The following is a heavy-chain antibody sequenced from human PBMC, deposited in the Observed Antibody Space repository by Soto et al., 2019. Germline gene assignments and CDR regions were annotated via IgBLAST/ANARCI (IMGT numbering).Heavy chain of an antibody. J-gene: IGHJ6*02. Sequence: GGSLRLSCAASGFTFSSYAMSWVRQAPGKGLEWVSAISGSGGSTYYADSVKGRFTISRDNSKNTLYLQMNSLRAEDTAVYYCAKLMMEWWLGNYYYYGMDVWGQGTTVTVSS. D-gene: IGHD3-3*01. V-gene: IGHV3-23*01. CDR3: AKLMMEWWLGNYYYYGMDV. CDR1: GFTFSSYA. CDR2: ISGSGGST.